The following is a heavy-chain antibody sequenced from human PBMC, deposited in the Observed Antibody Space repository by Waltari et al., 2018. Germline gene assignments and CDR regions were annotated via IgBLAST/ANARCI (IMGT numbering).Heavy chain of an antibody. Sequence: EVQLVESGGGLVQPGGSLRLSCAASGFIFDIYWMHWVRQAPGKGLVGVSRINGDGSRTDYADSVRGRFTISRDTAKNTLYLQMNGLRAEDTALYYCARDQGTGGGEIDYWGQGTLVSVSS. CDR3: ARDQGTGGGEIDY. CDR1: GFIFDIYW. V-gene: IGHV3-74*01. D-gene: IGHD3-16*01. CDR2: INGDGSRT. J-gene: IGHJ4*02.